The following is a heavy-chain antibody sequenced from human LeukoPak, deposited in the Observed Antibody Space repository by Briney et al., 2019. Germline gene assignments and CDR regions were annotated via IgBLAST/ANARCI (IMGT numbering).Heavy chain of an antibody. V-gene: IGHV1-18*01. J-gene: IGHJ6*03. CDR3: ARVGDNWMATTYYYYYYMDV. Sequence: ASVKVSCKASGYTFTSYGISWVRQAPGQGLEWMGWISAYNGNTNYAQKLQGRVTMTTDTSTSTAYMELRSLRSDDTAVYYCARVGDNWMATTYYYYYYMDVWGKGTTVTVSS. D-gene: IGHD5-24*01. CDR1: GYTFTSYG. CDR2: ISAYNGNT.